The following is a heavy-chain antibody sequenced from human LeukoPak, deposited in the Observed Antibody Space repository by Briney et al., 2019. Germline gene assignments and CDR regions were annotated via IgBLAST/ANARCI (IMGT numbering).Heavy chain of an antibody. D-gene: IGHD2-15*01. V-gene: IGHV3-74*01. CDR2: INTDGSST. J-gene: IGHJ1*01. Sequence: GGSLRLSCAASGFIFSSYWMHWVRQAPGKGLVWVSRINTDGSSTNYADSVKGRFTISRDNAKNTLYLQMNSLRAEDTAVYYCARSPIEDIVVVVAAPGDFQHWGQGTLVTVSS. CDR3: ARSPIEDIVVVVAAPGDFQH. CDR1: GFIFSSYW.